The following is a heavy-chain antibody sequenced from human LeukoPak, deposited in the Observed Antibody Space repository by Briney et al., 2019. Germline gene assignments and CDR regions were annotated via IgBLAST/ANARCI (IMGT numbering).Heavy chain of an antibody. CDR1: GYTFTSYD. Sequence: ASVKVSCKASGYTFTSYDINWVRQATGQGLEWMGWMNPNSGNTGYAQKFQGRVTMTWNTSISTAYMELSSLRSEDTAVYYCASQIHTYYDFWSGYPNWFDPWGQGTLVTVSS. CDR2: MNPNSGNT. CDR3: ASQIHTYYDFWSGYPNWFDP. V-gene: IGHV1-8*01. J-gene: IGHJ5*02. D-gene: IGHD3-3*01.